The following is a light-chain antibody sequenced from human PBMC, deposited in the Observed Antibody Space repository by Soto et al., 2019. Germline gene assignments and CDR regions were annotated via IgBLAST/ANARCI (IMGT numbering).Light chain of an antibody. CDR3: QQYNNWPRGT. J-gene: IGKJ3*01. CDR2: GAS. Sequence: EFVLTQSPGTLSLSPGERATLSCRASQTVRNNYLAWYQQKPGQAPRLLIYGASTRATGIPARFSGSGSGTEFTLTISSLQSEDFAVYYCQQYNNWPRGTFGPGTKVDIK. CDR1: QTVRNN. V-gene: IGKV3-15*01.